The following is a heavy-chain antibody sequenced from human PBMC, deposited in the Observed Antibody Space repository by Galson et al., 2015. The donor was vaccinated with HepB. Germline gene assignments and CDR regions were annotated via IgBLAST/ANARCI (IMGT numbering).Heavy chain of an antibody. V-gene: IGHV3-23*01. J-gene: IGHJ3*01. CDR1: GFTLNHYA. D-gene: IGHD3-9*01. Sequence: SLRLSCAASGFTLNHYAMTWVRQAPGKGLERVSLIGDSANTTFYADSVKGRFTISRDNSRNTLYLQMSSLRAEDTAVFYCARVLRFFDWSLRSDAFDVWGQGTLVTVSS. CDR2: IGDSANTT. CDR3: ARVLRFFDWSLRSDAFDV.